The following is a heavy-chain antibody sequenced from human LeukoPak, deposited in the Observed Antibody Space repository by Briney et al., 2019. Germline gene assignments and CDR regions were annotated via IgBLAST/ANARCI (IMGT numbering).Heavy chain of an antibody. CDR1: GFTFSSYA. V-gene: IGHV4-59*01. CDR3: AMYYYGSSKTFDY. D-gene: IGHD3-10*01. Sequence: GSLRLSCAASGFTFSSYAMSWVRQVPGKGLEWIGYIYYSGSTNYNPSLKSRVTISVDTSKNQFSLKLSSVTAADTAVYYCAMYYYGSSKTFDYWGQGTLVTVSS. J-gene: IGHJ4*02. CDR2: IYYSGST.